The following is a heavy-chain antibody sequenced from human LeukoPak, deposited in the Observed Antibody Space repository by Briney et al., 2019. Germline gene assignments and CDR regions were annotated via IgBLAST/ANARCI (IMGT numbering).Heavy chain of an antibody. CDR2: ISAHYGNT. J-gene: IGHJ4*02. D-gene: IGHD3-10*01. V-gene: IGHV1-18*01. CDR3: ARGLYYGSGSYSNY. Sequence: ASVKVSCKASGYIFTRYGISWVRQAPGQGLEWMGWISAHYGNTNYAQKFQGRLTMTTDTSTNTAYMELRSLRPDDTAVYYCARGLYYGSGSYSNYWGQGTLVTVSS. CDR1: GYIFTRYG.